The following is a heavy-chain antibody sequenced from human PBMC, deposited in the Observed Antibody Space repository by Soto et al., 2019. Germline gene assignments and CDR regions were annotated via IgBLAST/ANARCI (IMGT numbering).Heavy chain of an antibody. D-gene: IGHD3-9*01. Sequence: ASVKVSCKASGYTFTSYAMNWVRQAPGQGLEWMGWINTNTGNPTYAQGFTGRFVFSLDTSVSTAYLQICSLKAEDTAVYYCARDFTVRYFDWLYVPHFDPWGQGNLVTVSS. CDR1: GYTFTSYA. CDR2: INTNTGNP. V-gene: IGHV7-4-1*01. CDR3: ARDFTVRYFDWLYVPHFDP. J-gene: IGHJ5*02.